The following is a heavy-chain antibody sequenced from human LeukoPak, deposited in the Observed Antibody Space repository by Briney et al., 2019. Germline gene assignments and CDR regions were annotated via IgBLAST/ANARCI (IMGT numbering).Heavy chain of an antibody. Sequence: GGSLRLSCAASGFTFNSYAVSWVRQAPGKGLEWVSGISGSGGSTYYADSVKGRFTISRDNSKNTLYLQMNSLRAEDTAVYYCAKTPERFLEWLLNPEFDPWGQGTLVTVSS. J-gene: IGHJ5*02. CDR3: AKTPERFLEWLLNPEFDP. V-gene: IGHV3-23*01. D-gene: IGHD3-3*01. CDR2: ISGSGGST. CDR1: GFTFNSYA.